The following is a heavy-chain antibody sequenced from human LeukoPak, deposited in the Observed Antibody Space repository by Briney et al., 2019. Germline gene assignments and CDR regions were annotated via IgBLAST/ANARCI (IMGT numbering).Heavy chain of an antibody. J-gene: IGHJ4*02. V-gene: IGHV3-30-3*01. CDR1: GFTFSSYA. CDR2: ISYDGSNK. Sequence: GGSLRLSCAASGFTFSSYAMHWVRQAPGKGLEWVAVISYDGSNKYYADSVKGRFTISRDNAKNSLYLQMNSLRAEDTALYYCAKDKIYDFWSGYFDYWGQGTLVTVSS. D-gene: IGHD3-3*01. CDR3: AKDKIYDFWSGYFDY.